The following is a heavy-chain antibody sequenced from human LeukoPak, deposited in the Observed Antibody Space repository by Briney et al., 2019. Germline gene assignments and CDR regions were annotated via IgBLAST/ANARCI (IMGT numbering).Heavy chain of an antibody. D-gene: IGHD2-15*01. J-gene: IGHJ6*02. Sequence: ASVKVSCKASGYTFTSYDINWVRQATGQGLEWMGWMNPNSGNTGYAQKFQGRVTMTRNTSISTAYTELSSLRSEDTAVYYCARGLYSDYGMDVWGQGTTVTVSS. CDR1: GYTFTSYD. CDR3: ARGLYSDYGMDV. CDR2: MNPNSGNT. V-gene: IGHV1-8*01.